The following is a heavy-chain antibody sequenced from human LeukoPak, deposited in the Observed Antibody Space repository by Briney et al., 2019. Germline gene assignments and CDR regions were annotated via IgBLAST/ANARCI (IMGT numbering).Heavy chain of an antibody. CDR2: FDPEDGET. V-gene: IGHV1-24*01. J-gene: IGHJ4*02. D-gene: IGHD3-22*01. CDR1: GYTLTELS. CDR3: ATGLSSGYYWRFDY. Sequence: ASVKVSCKVSGYTLTELSMHWVRQAPGKGLEWMGGFDPEDGETIYAQKFQGRVTMTEDTSTDTAYMELSSLRSEDTAVYYCATGLSSGYYWRFDYWGQGTLVTVSS.